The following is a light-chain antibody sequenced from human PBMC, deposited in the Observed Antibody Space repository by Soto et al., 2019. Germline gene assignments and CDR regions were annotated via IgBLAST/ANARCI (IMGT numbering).Light chain of an antibody. CDR2: GTS. V-gene: IGKV3-20*01. J-gene: IGKJ2*01. CDR3: HLYGSSPLYS. CDR1: QTVSSTY. Sequence: EIVLTQSPGTLSLSPGERATLSCRTSQTVSSTYLSWYQQKRGQAPSLLIDGTSNRATGIPDRFSGSGCGTDFTLTISSLEPEDFAVYHCHLYGSSPLYSFAQGTELEIK.